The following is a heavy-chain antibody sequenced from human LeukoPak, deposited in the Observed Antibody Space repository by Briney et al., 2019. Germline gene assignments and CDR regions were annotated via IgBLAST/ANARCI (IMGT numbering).Heavy chain of an antibody. CDR1: GFTFSIYA. V-gene: IGHV3-23*01. CDR3: ARVGRAARSEWFDP. Sequence: GSLRLSCAASGFTFSIYAMSWVRQAPGKGLEWVSAISGGGATYSADSVKGRFTISRDNSTDPLYLQMNSLRAGDTAVYYCARVGRAARSEWFDPWGQGTPVTVSS. D-gene: IGHD6-6*01. CDR2: ISGGGAT. J-gene: IGHJ5*02.